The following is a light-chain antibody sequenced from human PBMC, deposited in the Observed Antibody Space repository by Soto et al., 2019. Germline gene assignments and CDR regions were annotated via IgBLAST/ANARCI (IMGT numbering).Light chain of an antibody. Sequence: QSVLTQPASVSGSPRQSITISCTGASSDVGGYTYVSWYQQQSGKAPKLMIYEVNNRPSGVSNRFSGSKSGNTASLTISGLQAEDEADYYCSSYTSSSTLYVFGTGTRSPS. J-gene: IGLJ1*01. CDR1: SSDVGGYTY. CDR2: EVN. CDR3: SSYTSSSTLYV. V-gene: IGLV2-14*01.